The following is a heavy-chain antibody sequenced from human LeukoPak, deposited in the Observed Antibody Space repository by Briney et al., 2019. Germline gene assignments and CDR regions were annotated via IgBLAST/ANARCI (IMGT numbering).Heavy chain of an antibody. CDR2: ISSGGNT. D-gene: IGHD3-22*01. J-gene: IGHJ4*02. CDR1: GFIVSSNY. V-gene: IGHV3-53*01. Sequence: GGSLRLSCAASGFIVSSNYMSWVRQAPGKGLEWVSVISSGGNTYYADSVKGRFTIPRDISKNTLYLQMNGLRAEDTAVYYCAREVRGYYFDYWGQGTLVTVSS. CDR3: AREVRGYYFDY.